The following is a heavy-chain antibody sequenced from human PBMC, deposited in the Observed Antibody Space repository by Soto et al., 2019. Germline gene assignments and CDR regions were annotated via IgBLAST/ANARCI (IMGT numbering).Heavy chain of an antibody. J-gene: IGHJ4*02. CDR1: GFTFSSYA. CDR3: ARGGGGIAASYRPFDY. Sequence: QVQLVESGGGVVQPGRSLRLSCAASGFTFSSYAMHWVRQAPGKGLEWVAVISYDGSNKYYADSVKGRFTISRDNSKNTRDLKMRSPRAEDTAVYYCARGGGGIAASYRPFDYWGQGTLVTVSS. CDR2: ISYDGSNK. V-gene: IGHV3-30-3*01. D-gene: IGHD6-25*01.